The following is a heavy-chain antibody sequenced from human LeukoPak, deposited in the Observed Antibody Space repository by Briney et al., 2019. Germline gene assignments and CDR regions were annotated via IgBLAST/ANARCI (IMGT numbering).Heavy chain of an antibody. CDR1: GGSISSTYW. CDR2: INHSGTA. J-gene: IGHJ3*02. D-gene: IGHD1-1*01. V-gene: IGHV4-4*02. Sequence: SETLSLTCAVSGGSISSTYWWTWVRQPPGKGLEWIGEINHSGTANYSPSLKSRVTISVDSSKNQFSLKLNSVTAADTSMYFCARKKVGQLKAFDIWGHGTMVTVYS. CDR3: ARKKVGQLKAFDI.